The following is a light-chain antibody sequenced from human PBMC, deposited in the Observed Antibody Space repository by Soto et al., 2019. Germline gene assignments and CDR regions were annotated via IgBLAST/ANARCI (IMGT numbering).Light chain of an antibody. J-gene: IGKJ3*01. CDR1: QDIRNH. CDR3: QQYENYPYT. CDR2: DAS. V-gene: IGKV1-16*01. Sequence: DIQMTQSPLSLSASVGDRVTITCRASQDIRNHLAWFQQKPGKAPQSLIYDASKLQSGVPSTFSGSGSGTEFTLIITNLQPEHFATYYCQQYENYPYTFGPGTKVDVK.